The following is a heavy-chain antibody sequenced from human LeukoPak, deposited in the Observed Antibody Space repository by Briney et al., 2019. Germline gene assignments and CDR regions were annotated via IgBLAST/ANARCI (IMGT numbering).Heavy chain of an antibody. V-gene: IGHV4-59*01. J-gene: IGHJ6*03. CDR2: IYYSGST. CDR1: GGSISSYY. Sequence: SETLSLTCTVSGGSISSYYWSWIRQPPGKGLEWIGYIYYSGSTNYNPSLKSRVTISVDTSKNQFSLKLSSVTAADTAVYYCARDGDYYDSSGYYYYYYYMDVWGKGTTVTVSS. CDR3: ARDGDYYDSSGYYYYYYYMDV. D-gene: IGHD3-22*01.